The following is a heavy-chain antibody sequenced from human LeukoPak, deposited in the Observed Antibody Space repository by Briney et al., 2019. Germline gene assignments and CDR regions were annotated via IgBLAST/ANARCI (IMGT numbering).Heavy chain of an antibody. J-gene: IGHJ5*02. D-gene: IGHD3-16*01. CDR2: ISSSSYI. CDR1: GFTFSSHS. Sequence: GGSLRLSCAASGFTFSSHSMNWVRQAPGKGLEWVSSISSSSYIYYADSVKGRFTISRDNAKNSLYLQMNSLRAEDTAVYYCANLVWGSQAETWGQGTLVTVSS. V-gene: IGHV3-21*01. CDR3: ANLVWGSQAET.